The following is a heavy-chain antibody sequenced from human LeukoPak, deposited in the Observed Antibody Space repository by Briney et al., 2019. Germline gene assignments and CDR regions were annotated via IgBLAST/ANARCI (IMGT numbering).Heavy chain of an antibody. V-gene: IGHV1-69*05. J-gene: IGHJ4*02. CDR3: ARGFVPTSGKNSDSHRGYLDY. CDR1: GGTFSSYA. Sequence: SVKVSCKASGGTFSSYAISWVRQAPGQGLEWMGGIIPIFGTANYAQKFQGRVTITTDESTSTAYMELSSLRSEDTAVYYCARGFVPTSGKNSDSHRGYLDYCGQGNLVTVT. D-gene: IGHD3-10*01. CDR2: IIPIFGTA.